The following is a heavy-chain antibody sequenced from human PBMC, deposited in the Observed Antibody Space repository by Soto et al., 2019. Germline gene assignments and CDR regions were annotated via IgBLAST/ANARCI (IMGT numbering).Heavy chain of an antibody. CDR2: MYHSGST. V-gene: IGHV4-59*12. CDR1: CCSIRSYY. CDR3: ARVPDY. J-gene: IGHJ4*02. D-gene: IGHD2-2*01. Sequence: PSETLSLTSTVSCCSIRSYYWSWIRQPPGKGLEWIGYMYHSGSTYYNPSLKSRVTISIDRPKNQFSLKLSSVTAADTAVYYCARVPDYWGQGILVTVSS.